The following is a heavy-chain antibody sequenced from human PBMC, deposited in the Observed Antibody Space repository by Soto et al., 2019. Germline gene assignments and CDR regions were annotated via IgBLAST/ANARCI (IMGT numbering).Heavy chain of an antibody. CDR2: IKQDGSEK. D-gene: IGHD3-10*01. V-gene: IGHV3-7*01. CDR3: ARGYTGSGSYLYYYYYYMDV. Sequence: ESGGGLVQPGGSLRLSCAASGFTFSSYWMSWVRQAPGKGLEWVANIKQDGSEKYYVDSVKGRFTISRDNAKNSLYLQMNSLRAEDTAVYYCARGYTGSGSYLYYYYYYMDVWGKGTTVTVSS. CDR1: GFTFSSYW. J-gene: IGHJ6*03.